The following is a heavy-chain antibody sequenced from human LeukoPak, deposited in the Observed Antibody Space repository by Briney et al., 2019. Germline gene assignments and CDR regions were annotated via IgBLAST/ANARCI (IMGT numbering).Heavy chain of an antibody. V-gene: IGHV4-34*01. D-gene: IGHD4-17*01. CDR2: INHSGST. J-gene: IGHJ4*02. CDR1: GGSFSGYY. Sequence: SETLSLTCAVYGGSFSGYYWSWIRQPPGEGLEWIGEINHSGSTNYNPSLKSRVTISVDTSKNQFSLKLSSVTAADTAVYYCARGSTVTTVALFDYWGQGTLVTVSS. CDR3: ARGSTVTTVALFDY.